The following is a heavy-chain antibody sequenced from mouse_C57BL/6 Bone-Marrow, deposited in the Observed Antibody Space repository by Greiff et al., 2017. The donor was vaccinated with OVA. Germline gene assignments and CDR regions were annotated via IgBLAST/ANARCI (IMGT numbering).Heavy chain of an antibody. V-gene: IGHV7-1*01. CDR3: ARDYYYGSSYPFAY. D-gene: IGHD1-1*01. CDR2: SRNKANDYTT. J-gene: IGHJ3*01. CDR1: GFTFSDFY. Sequence: EVQLVESGGGLVQSGRSLRLSCATSGFTFSDFYMEWVRQAPGKGLEWIAASRNKANDYTTEYSASVKGRFIVSRDTSQSILYLQMNALRAEDTAIYYCARDYYYGSSYPFAYWGQGTLVTVSA.